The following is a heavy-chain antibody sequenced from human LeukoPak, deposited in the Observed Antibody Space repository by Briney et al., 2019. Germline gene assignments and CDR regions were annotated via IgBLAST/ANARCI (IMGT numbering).Heavy chain of an antibody. CDR1: GGTFRSYG. D-gene: IGHD2-2*01. J-gene: IGHJ6*02. V-gene: IGHV1-69*13. Sequence: SVKVSCKASGGTFRSYGLNWVRQAPGQGLEWMGGFIPILGTAKYAQKLQGRVTITADESTSTAYMDLSSLRYEDTAVYYCARGLYCSSSTSCYDFGMDVWGQGTTVTVSS. CDR3: ARGLYCSSSTSCYDFGMDV. CDR2: FIPILGTA.